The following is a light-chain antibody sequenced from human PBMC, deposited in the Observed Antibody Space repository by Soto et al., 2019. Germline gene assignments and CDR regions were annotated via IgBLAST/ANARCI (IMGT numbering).Light chain of an antibody. Sequence: DIPMTQSPSSLSASVGDRVTITCRASQGIGNGLGWYQQKPGKAPKRLIYAASSLQSGVPSRFSGSGSGTEFTLTINSLQPEDFATYYCLQHNTYPFIFGPGTKVDIK. CDR3: LQHNTYPFI. V-gene: IGKV1-17*01. J-gene: IGKJ3*01. CDR2: AAS. CDR1: QGIGNG.